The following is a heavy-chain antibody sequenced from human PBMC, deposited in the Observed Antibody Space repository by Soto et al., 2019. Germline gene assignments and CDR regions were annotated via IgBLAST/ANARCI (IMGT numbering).Heavy chain of an antibody. CDR2: ISNSGST. CDR3: ARLVATATSNWFDP. Sequence: PSETLSLTCTVSGVSMRDFYWAWIRQPPEKELEWIGYISNSGSTNYNLSLRSRVTISIDTSTSQFSLRLSSVIAADTAVYYCARLVATATSNWFDPWGQGTLVTVSS. D-gene: IGHD5-12*01. CDR1: GVSMRDFY. J-gene: IGHJ5*02. V-gene: IGHV4-59*01.